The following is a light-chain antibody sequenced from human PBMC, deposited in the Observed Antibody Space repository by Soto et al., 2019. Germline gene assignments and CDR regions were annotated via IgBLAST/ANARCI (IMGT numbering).Light chain of an antibody. Sequence: EIVLTQSPGTLSLSPGERATLSCRASQSINSIFLAWYQQKPGQAPSLLISGASSRATGIPDRFSGSGSGTDFTLTISRPEAEDFSVYYCQPYGSSPLVTFGQGTRLEIK. J-gene: IGKJ5*01. CDR1: QSINSIF. CDR2: GAS. CDR3: QPYGSSPLVT. V-gene: IGKV3-20*01.